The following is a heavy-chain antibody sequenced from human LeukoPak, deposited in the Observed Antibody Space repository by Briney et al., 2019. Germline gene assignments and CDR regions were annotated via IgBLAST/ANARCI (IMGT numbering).Heavy chain of an antibody. Sequence: SETLSLTCTVSGGSISSYYWSWIRQPPGKGLEWIGYIYYSGSTNYNPSLKSRVTISVDTSKNQFSLKLSSVTAADTAVYYCARRDSSGWYALDYWGQGTQVTVSS. CDR1: GGSISSYY. D-gene: IGHD6-19*01. V-gene: IGHV4-59*08. CDR2: IYYSGST. J-gene: IGHJ4*02. CDR3: ARRDSSGWYALDY.